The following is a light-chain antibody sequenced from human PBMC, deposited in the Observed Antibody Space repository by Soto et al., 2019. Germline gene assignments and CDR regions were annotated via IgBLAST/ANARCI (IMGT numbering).Light chain of an antibody. CDR1: EGISNY. CDR2: AAS. CDR3: QSYKSGPKT. V-gene: IGKV1-27*01. Sequence: DIQMTQSPSSLSATVGDRVTITCRASEGISNYLAWYQQKPGKVPKLLIYAASTLQSGVPSRFSGSGSGADFTLTISSLQPEDVATYYCQSYKSGPKTFGQGTKVEIK. J-gene: IGKJ1*01.